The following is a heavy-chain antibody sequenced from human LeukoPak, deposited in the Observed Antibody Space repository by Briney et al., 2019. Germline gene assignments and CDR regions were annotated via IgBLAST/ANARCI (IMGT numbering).Heavy chain of an antibody. V-gene: IGHV4-61*02. CDR2: IYTSGRT. CDR1: GGSISSGNYY. CDR3: ARDRLSDAFDI. J-gene: IGHJ3*02. D-gene: IGHD4/OR15-4a*01. Sequence: SQTLSLTCTVSGGSISSGNYYWSWIRQPAGKGLEWIGRIYTSGRTNYNSSLKSRVTMSVDTSKNQFSLKLSSVTAADTAVYYCARDRLSDAFDIWGQGTMVTVSS.